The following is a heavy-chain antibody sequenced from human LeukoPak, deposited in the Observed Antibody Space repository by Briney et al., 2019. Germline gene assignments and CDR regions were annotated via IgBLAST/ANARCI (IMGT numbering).Heavy chain of an antibody. CDR2: LSSGGTGA. CDR3: AKAASGSYRPDY. J-gene: IGHJ4*02. Sequence: GGSLGLSCAASGFTFSNYAMNWVRQAPGKGLEWVSSLSSGGTGAYYADSVKGRFTISRDNSKSTLYLQMNSLRVEDTAVYFCAKAASGSYRPDYWGQGTLVTVSS. D-gene: IGHD3-22*01. CDR1: GFTFSNYA. V-gene: IGHV3-23*01.